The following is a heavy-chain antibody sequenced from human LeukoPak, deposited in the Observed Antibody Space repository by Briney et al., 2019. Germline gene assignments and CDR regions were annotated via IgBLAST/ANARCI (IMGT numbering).Heavy chain of an antibody. Sequence: GASVKVSCKASGGTFSSYAISWVRQAPGQRLEWMGWINAGNGNTKYSQKFQGRVTITRDTSASTAYMELSSLRSEDTAVYYCAPDLWDDYGDYRPMTWGQGTLVTVSS. J-gene: IGHJ5*02. D-gene: IGHD4-17*01. CDR3: APDLWDDYGDYRPMT. CDR2: INAGNGNT. V-gene: IGHV1-3*01. CDR1: GGTFSSYA.